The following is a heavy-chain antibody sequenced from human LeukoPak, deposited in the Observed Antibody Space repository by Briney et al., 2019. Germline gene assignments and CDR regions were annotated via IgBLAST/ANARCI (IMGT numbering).Heavy chain of an antibody. D-gene: IGHD3-10*01. CDR3: ARDTDYGSGSYYGY. V-gene: IGHV1-69*05. CDR2: TIPMFGKA. CDR1: GGTFSSYA. J-gene: IGHJ4*02. Sequence: ASGKVSCKASGGTFSSYAISWVRQAPGQGSEWMGGTIPMFGKANYAQKFEGRVTIPTHESTSTAYMELSSLRSEDTAVYYCARDTDYGSGSYYGYWGQGTLVTVSS.